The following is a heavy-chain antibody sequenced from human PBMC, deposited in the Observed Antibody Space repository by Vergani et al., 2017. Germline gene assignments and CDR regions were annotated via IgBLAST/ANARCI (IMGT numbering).Heavy chain of an antibody. CDR1: GYSFTSYW. D-gene: IGHD6-19*01. V-gene: IGHV5-10-1*01. CDR3: ARGQWLVRKLNWFDP. J-gene: IGHJ5*02. CDR2: IDPSDSYT. Sequence: EVQLVQSGAEVKKPGESLRISCKGSGYSFTSYWISWVRQMPGKGLEWMGRIDPSDSYTNYSPSFQGHVTISADKSISTAYLQWSSLKASDTAMYYCARGQWLVRKLNWFDPWGQGTLVTVSS.